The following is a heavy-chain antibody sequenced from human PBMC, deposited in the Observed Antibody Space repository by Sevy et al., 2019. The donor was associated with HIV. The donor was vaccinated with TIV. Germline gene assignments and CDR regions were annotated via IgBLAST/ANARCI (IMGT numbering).Heavy chain of an antibody. CDR1: GFTFDDYD. D-gene: IGHD2-2*01. V-gene: IGHV3-9*01. CDR3: AKVEQGAYCSSTSGSNKGYYYYGMDV. J-gene: IGHJ6*02. Sequence: GGSLRLSCAASGFTFDDYDMHWVRQAPGKGLEWVSGISWNSGSIGYADSVKGRFTISRDNAKNSLYLQMNSLRAEDTALYNGAKVEQGAYCSSTSGSNKGYYYYGMDVWGQGTTVTVSS. CDR2: ISWNSGSI.